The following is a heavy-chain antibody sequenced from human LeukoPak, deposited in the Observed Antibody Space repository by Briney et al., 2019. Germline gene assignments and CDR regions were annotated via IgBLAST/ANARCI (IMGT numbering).Heavy chain of an antibody. V-gene: IGHV3-48*02. CDR1: GFTFSTYS. CDR2: ISRSSTTI. CDR3: APHPIDY. J-gene: IGHJ4*02. Sequence: GGSLRLSCAASGFTFSTYSMNWVRQAPGKGLEWVSYISRSSTTIFCADSVKGRFAVSRENAKNSMYLQMNSLTDEDTAVYFCAPHPIDYWGRGTLVTVSS.